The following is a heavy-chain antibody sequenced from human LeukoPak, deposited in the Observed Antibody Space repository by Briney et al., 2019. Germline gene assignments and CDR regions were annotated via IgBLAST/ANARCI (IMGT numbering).Heavy chain of an antibody. CDR1: GFTFSSYW. J-gene: IGHJ3*02. CDR2: ISYDGSNK. CDR3: AKDPLMIQGRAVVWLGAFDI. V-gene: IGHV3-30*18. D-gene: IGHD4-23*01. Sequence: GGSLRLSCAASGFTFSSYWMHWVRQAPGKGLEWVAVISYDGSNKYYADSVKGRFTISRDNSKNTLYLQMNSLRAEDTAVYYCAKDPLMIQGRAVVWLGAFDIWGQGTMVTVSS.